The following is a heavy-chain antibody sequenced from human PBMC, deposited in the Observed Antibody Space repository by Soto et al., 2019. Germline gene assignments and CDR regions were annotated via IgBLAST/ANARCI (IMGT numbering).Heavy chain of an antibody. CDR2: IYYSGST. D-gene: IGHD4-17*01. CDR3: ARGSPGVTVTPFDY. V-gene: IGHV4-59*01. J-gene: IGHJ4*02. CDR1: DGCISSYY. Sequence: SETLSLTRTVCDGCISSYYWSCIRQPPGKGLEWIGYIYYSGSTNYNPSLKSRVTISVDKSKNQFSLKLSSVTAADTAVYYCARGSPGVTVTPFDYWGQGTLVTVSS.